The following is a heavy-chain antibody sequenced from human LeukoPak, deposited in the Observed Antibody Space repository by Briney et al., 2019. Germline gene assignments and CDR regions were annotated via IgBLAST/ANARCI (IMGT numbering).Heavy chain of an antibody. V-gene: IGHV3-53*01. CDR2: IYSGGST. CDR1: GFTVSSNY. CDR3: ARVLVVAVHDAFDI. J-gene: IGHJ3*02. Sequence: GGSLRPSCAASGFTVSSNYMSWVRQAPGKGLEWVSVIYSGGSTYYADSVKGRFTISRDNSKNTLYLQMNSLRAEDTAVYYCARVLVVAVHDAFDIWGQGTMVTVSS. D-gene: IGHD2-15*01.